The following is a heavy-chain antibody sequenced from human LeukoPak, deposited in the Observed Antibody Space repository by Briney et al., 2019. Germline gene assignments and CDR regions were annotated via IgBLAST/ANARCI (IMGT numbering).Heavy chain of an antibody. CDR3: AREIGPRQLHLWGSAFDY. J-gene: IGHJ4*02. V-gene: IGHV1-18*01. CDR1: GYIFTNYR. CDR2: ISAYTGNT. Sequence: GASVKVSCKASGYIFTNYRITWVRQAPGQGLEWMGWISAYTGNTNYAQKLQGRVTMTTDTSTSTAYMELSSLRSEDTAVYYCAREIGPRQLHLWGSAFDYWGQGTLVTVSS. D-gene: IGHD5-18*01.